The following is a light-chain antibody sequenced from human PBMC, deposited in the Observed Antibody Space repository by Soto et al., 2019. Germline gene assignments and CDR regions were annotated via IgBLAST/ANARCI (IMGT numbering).Light chain of an antibody. CDR3: QAYERSLSGSV. Sequence: QSALTHPPSASGSPGQSVTISCTGTSSDVGGYNHVAWYQQHPGKAPKVMIYEVSKRPSGVPDRFSGSKSGDTASLTVSGLQTEDEAAYCCQAYERSLSGSVFGDGTKVTVL. CDR2: EVS. J-gene: IGLJ1*01. V-gene: IGLV2-8*01. CDR1: SSDVGGYNH.